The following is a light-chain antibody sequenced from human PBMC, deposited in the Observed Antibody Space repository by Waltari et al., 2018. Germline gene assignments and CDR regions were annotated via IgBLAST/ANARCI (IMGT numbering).Light chain of an antibody. J-gene: IGLJ3*02. Sequence: QSALTQPASVSGSPGQSITISCTGTTSTFGSYALVSWYQQHPDKAPKRMVYEGTKRPPGISSRFSGAKSGNPASLTISGLQAEDEADYYCCSYAGNTVWVFGGGTKLTVL. CDR1: TSTFGSYAL. CDR2: EGT. V-gene: IGLV2-23*01. CDR3: CSYAGNTVWV.